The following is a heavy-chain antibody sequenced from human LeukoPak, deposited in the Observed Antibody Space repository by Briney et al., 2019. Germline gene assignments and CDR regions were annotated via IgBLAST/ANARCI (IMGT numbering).Heavy chain of an antibody. J-gene: IGHJ4*02. CDR2: IYYSGST. Sequence: PSETLSLTCTVSGGSISSGGYYWSWIRQHPGKGLEWIGYIYYSGSTYYNPSLKSRVTISVDTSKNQFSLKLSSVTAADTAVYYCARARPRGNYYDSSGYSDLFDYWGQGTLVTVSS. CDR1: GGSISSGGYY. V-gene: IGHV4-31*03. D-gene: IGHD3-22*01. CDR3: ARARPRGNYYDSSGYSDLFDY.